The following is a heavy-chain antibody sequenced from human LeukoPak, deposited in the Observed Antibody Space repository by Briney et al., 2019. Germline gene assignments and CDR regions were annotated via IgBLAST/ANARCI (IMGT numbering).Heavy chain of an antibody. D-gene: IGHD5-18*01. CDR3: AKGLYGYSYEEDDYFDY. J-gene: IGHJ4*02. V-gene: IGHV3-23*01. Sequence: PGGSLRLSCAASGFTFSSYGMCWVRQAPGKGLEWVSAISGSGSSTYYADSVKGRFTISRDNSKNTLYLHMNSVTAEDTAVYYCAKGLYGYSYEEDDYFDYWGQGTLVTVSS. CDR2: ISGSGSST. CDR1: GFTFSSYG.